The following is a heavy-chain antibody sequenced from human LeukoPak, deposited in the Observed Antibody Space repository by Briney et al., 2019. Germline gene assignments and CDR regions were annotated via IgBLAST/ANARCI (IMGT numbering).Heavy chain of an antibody. CDR3: AKWGDYDVLTGYYVSDY. V-gene: IGHV3-23*01. Sequence: PGRSLRLSCAASGFTFDDYAMHWVRQAPGKGLEWVSAITGSGGNTYYADSVKGRFTISRDNSKNTVFLQMNSLRAEDTAVYYCAKWGDYDVLTGYYVSDYWGQGTLVTVSS. CDR2: ITGSGGNT. D-gene: IGHD3-9*01. J-gene: IGHJ4*02. CDR1: GFTFDDYA.